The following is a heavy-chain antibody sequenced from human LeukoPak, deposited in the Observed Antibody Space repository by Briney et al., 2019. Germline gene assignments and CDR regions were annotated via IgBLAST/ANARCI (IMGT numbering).Heavy chain of an antibody. D-gene: IGHD6-19*01. CDR3: AREYSSGPMGY. J-gene: IGHJ4*02. CDR2: ISYDGSNK. CDR1: GFIFSNYA. Sequence: GGSLRLSCAASGFIFSNYAMHWVRQAPGKGLEWVAVISYDGSNKYYADSVKGRFTISRDNSKNTLYLQMNSLRAEDTAVYYCAREYSSGPMGYWGQGTLVTISS. V-gene: IGHV3-30*04.